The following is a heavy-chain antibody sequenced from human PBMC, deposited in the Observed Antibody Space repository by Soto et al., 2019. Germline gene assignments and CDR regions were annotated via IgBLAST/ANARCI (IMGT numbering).Heavy chain of an antibody. J-gene: IGHJ6*02. D-gene: IGHD5-18*01. V-gene: IGHV5-51*01. CDR2: IYPGDSDT. Sequence: GESLKISCKGSGYSFTSYWIGWVRQMPGKGLEWMGIIYPGDSDTRYSPSLQGQVTISADKSISTAYLQWSSLKASDTAMYYCASPGGYSYGYDYYYGMDVWGQGTTVTVYS. CDR3: ASPGGYSYGYDYYYGMDV. CDR1: GYSFTSYW.